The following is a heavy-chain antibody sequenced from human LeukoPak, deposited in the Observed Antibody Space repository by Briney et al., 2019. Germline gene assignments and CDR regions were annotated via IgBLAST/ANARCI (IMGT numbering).Heavy chain of an antibody. Sequence: GGSLRLSCAASGFTVSSKYMTWVRQAPGKGLEWVSVIYRGGNTYYADSVKGRFTISRDNSKNMLYLQMTSLRAEDTAVYYCAKGTSTYSSGSFDYWGRGTLVTVSS. CDR2: IYRGGNT. CDR3: AKGTSTYSSGSFDY. CDR1: GFTVSSKY. D-gene: IGHD6-19*01. J-gene: IGHJ4*02. V-gene: IGHV3-53*01.